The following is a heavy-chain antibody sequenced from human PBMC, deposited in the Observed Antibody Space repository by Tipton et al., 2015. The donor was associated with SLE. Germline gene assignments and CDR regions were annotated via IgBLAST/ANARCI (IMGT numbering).Heavy chain of an antibody. D-gene: IGHD3-10*01. V-gene: IGHV4-31*02. J-gene: IGHJ4*02. CDR2: IHSSGST. Sequence: LRLSCTVSGGSISRGGYYWSWIRQHPGKGLEWIGYIHSSGSTYSNPSLKSRVSVSVDTSQNQFSLQLTSVTAADTAVYYCARQPMYFYGSGRSYFDFWGQGILVTVSS. CDR1: GGSISRGGYY. CDR3: ARQPMYFYGSGRSYFDF.